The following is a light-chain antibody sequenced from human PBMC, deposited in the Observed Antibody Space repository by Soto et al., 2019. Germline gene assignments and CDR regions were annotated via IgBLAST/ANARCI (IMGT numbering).Light chain of an antibody. J-gene: IGKJ4*01. CDR2: KAS. V-gene: IGKV1-5*03. CDR3: QQYNTSPLT. Sequence: DIQMTQSPSALSASVGDRVTITCRASQSISTWLAWYQQKPGKAPKLLIYKASSLEGGVPSRFSGSGSGKEFNITISRLQPDDFATYYCQQYNTSPLTFGGGTTVETK. CDR1: QSISTW.